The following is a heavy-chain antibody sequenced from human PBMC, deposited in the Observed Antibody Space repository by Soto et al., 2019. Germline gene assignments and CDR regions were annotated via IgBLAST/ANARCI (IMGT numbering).Heavy chain of an antibody. CDR1: GFTFSSYS. D-gene: IGHD6-25*01. V-gene: IGHV3-48*01. CDR3: ARDYNSVWYFDY. J-gene: IGHJ4*02. Sequence: EVQLVESGGGLVQPGGSLRLSCAASGFTFSSYSMNWVRQAPGKGLEWVSYISSSSTTMYYADSVKGRFTISRDNAKNSLYLQMNSLRAEDTAVYYCARDYNSVWYFDYWGQGTLVTVSS. CDR2: ISSSSTTM.